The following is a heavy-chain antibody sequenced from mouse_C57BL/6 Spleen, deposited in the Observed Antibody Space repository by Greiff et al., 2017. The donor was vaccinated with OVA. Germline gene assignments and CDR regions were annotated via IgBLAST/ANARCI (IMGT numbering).Heavy chain of an antibody. CDR2: IHPNSGST. Sequence: QVQLQQPGAELVKPGASVKLSCKASGYTFTSYWMHWVKQRPGQGLEWIGMIHPNSGSTNYNEKFKSKATLTVDKSSSTAYMQLSSLTSEDSAVYYCARCSYSNYGGAMDYWGQGTSVTVSS. V-gene: IGHV1-64*01. D-gene: IGHD2-5*01. CDR1: GYTFTSYW. CDR3: ARCSYSNYGGAMDY. J-gene: IGHJ4*01.